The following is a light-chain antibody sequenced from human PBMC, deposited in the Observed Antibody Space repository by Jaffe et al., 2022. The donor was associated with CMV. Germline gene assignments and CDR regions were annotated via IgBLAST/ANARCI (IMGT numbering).Light chain of an antibody. Sequence: DIQMTQSPSSLSASVGDRVTITCRTSQSISTYLNWYQQKIGKAPKLLIFAASSLQSGVPSRFSGSGSGTDFTLTIDSLQPDDFATYYCQQSYSGFTFGPGTKVDV. J-gene: IGKJ3*01. CDR2: AAS. CDR1: QSISTY. V-gene: IGKV1-39*01. CDR3: QQSYSGFT.